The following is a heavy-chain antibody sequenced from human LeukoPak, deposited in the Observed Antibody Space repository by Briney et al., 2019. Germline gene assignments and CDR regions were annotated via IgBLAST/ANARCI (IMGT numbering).Heavy chain of an antibody. V-gene: IGHV1-2*06. D-gene: IGHD6-13*01. Sequence: ASVKVSCKASGYTFTGYYIHWVRQAPGQGLEWMGRINPNTGGTDSAQKFQGRVTMTRDTSITTAYMELSRLTSDDTAIYYCAKVPPSITAAGNWLGPWGQGALVTVTS. CDR1: GYTFTGYY. CDR2: INPNTGGT. CDR3: AKVPPSITAAGNWLGP. J-gene: IGHJ5*02.